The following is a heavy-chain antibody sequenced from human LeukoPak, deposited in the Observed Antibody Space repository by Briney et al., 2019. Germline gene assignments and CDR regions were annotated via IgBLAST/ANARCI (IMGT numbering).Heavy chain of an antibody. J-gene: IGHJ4*02. CDR3: ARVGPTDCSSTSCSSSFAY. D-gene: IGHD2-2*01. CDR1: GYTFTSYD. V-gene: IGHV1-8*01. CDR2: MNPNSGNT. Sequence: ASVTVSCKASGYTFTSYDINWVRQAAGQGLEWMGWMNPNSGNTVYAQKFQGRVTMTRNTSISTAYMELSSLRSEDTVVYYCARVGPTDCSSTSCSSSFAYWGQGTLVTVS.